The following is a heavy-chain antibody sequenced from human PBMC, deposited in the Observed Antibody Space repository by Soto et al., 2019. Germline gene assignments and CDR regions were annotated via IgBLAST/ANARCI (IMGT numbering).Heavy chain of an antibody. CDR2: IYYSGST. CDR3: ARGKEFFLSYYYMDV. Sequence: QLQLQESGPGLVKPSETLSLTCTVSGGSISSSSYYWGWIRQPPGKGLEWIGSIYYSGSTYYNPYLKSRVTISVDKSKNQFSHKLSSVTAADTAVYYCARGKEFFLSYYYMDVWGKGTTVTVSS. D-gene: IGHD3-10*01. J-gene: IGHJ6*03. CDR1: GGSISSSSYY. V-gene: IGHV4-39*01.